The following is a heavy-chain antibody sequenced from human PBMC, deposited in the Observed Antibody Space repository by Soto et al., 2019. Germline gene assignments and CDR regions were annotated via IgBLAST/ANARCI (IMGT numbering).Heavy chain of an antibody. CDR1: GFTFSSYA. CDR2: ISYDGSNK. V-gene: IGHV3-30-3*01. CDR3: ARGGWNDDYYYGMDV. J-gene: IGHJ6*02. Sequence: GGSLRLSCAASGFTFSSYAMHWVRQAPGKGLEWVAVISYDGSNKYYADSVKGRFTISRDNSKNTLYLQMNSLRAEDTAVYYCARGGWNDDYYYGMDVWGQGTTVTVSS. D-gene: IGHD1-1*01.